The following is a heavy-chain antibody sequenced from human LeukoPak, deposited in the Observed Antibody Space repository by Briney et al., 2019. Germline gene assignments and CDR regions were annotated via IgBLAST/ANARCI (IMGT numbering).Heavy chain of an antibody. V-gene: IGHV4-34*01. CDR3: ARGPYYDFWSGYPPRWYYFDY. CDR2: INHSGST. D-gene: IGHD3-3*01. J-gene: IGHJ4*02. Sequence: SETLSLTCAVYGGSFSGYYWSWLRQPPGKGLEWIGEINHSGSTNYNPSLKSRVTISVDTSKNQFSLKLSSVTAADTAVYYCARGPYYDFWSGYPPRWYYFDYWGQGTLVTVSS. CDR1: GGSFSGYY.